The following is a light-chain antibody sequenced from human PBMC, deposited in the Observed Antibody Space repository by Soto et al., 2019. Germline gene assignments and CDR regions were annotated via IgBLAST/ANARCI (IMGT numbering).Light chain of an antibody. Sequence: EIVLTQSPGTLSLSPGERATLSCRASQSVSSDYLAWYQQRPGQAPRLLIYAASSRATGIPDRFSGSGSGTDVTLTISRLEPEDFAVYYCQQYSDSVGTFGQGTKVEIK. J-gene: IGKJ1*01. CDR3: QQYSDSVGT. CDR1: QSVSSDY. CDR2: AAS. V-gene: IGKV3-20*01.